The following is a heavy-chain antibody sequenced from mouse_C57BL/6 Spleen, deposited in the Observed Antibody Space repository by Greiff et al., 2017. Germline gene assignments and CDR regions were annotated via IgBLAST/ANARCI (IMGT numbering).Heavy chain of an antibody. CDR3: ARIPIYSWYFDV. Sequence: QVQLQQPGAELVRPGSSVKLSCKASGYTFTSYWMHWVKQRPIQGLEWIGNIDPSDSETHYNQKFKDKATLTVDKSSSTAYMQLSSLTSEDSAVXYCARIPIYSWYFDVWGTGTTVTVSS. V-gene: IGHV1-52*01. J-gene: IGHJ1*03. CDR2: IDPSDSET. D-gene: IGHD2-1*01. CDR1: GYTFTSYW.